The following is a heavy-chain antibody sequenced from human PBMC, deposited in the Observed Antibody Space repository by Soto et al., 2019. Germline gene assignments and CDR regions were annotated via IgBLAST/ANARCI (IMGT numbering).Heavy chain of an antibody. CDR3: ARGGDCSGGSCHRNWFDP. CDR2: IIPILGIA. Sequence: QVQLVQSGAEVKKPGSSVKVSCKASGGTFSSYTISWVRQAPGQGLEWMGRIIPILGIANYAQKFQGRVTITADKSTSTAYMELSSLGSEDTAVYYCARGGDCSGGSCHRNWFDPWGQGTLVTVSS. V-gene: IGHV1-69*02. D-gene: IGHD2-15*01. CDR1: GGTFSSYT. J-gene: IGHJ5*02.